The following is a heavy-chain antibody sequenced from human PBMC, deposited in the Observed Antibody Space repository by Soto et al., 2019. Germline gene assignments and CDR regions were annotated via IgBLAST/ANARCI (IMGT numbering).Heavy chain of an antibody. CDR3: AKDYYDSSGYWSYFDY. D-gene: IGHD3-22*01. Sequence: EVQLLESGGGLVQPGGSLRLSCAASGFTFSSCAMSWVRQAPGKGLEWVSVISGSGGSTYYADSVKGRFTISRDNSKNTLYLQMNSLRAEDTAVYYCAKDYYDSSGYWSYFDYWGQGTLVTVSS. J-gene: IGHJ4*02. CDR2: ISGSGGST. CDR1: GFTFSSCA. V-gene: IGHV3-23*01.